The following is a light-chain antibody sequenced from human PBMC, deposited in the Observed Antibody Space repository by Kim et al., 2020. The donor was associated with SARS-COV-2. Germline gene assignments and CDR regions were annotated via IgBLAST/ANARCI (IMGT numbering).Light chain of an antibody. CDR2: GAS. Sequence: AIRMTQSPSSLSASTGDRVTITCRASQGISRYLAWYQQKPGKAPTLLIYGASTLQSGVPSRFSGSGSGTDFTLTISSLQSEDFASYYCHQYQAYPATFGGGTKVDIK. V-gene: IGKV1-8*01. CDR3: HQYQAYPAT. J-gene: IGKJ4*01. CDR1: QGISRY.